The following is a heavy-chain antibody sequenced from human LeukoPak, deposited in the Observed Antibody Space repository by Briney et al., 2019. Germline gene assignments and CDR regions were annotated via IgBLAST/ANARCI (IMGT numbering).Heavy chain of an antibody. CDR2: ISSSSIYV. J-gene: IGHJ6*02. Sequence: GGSLRLSCAASGFIFSAYSMNWVRQAPGKGLEWVASISSSSIYVYHADSVKGRFTISRDNAKNSLFLQMNSLRAEDTALYYCARGSNYYYYAMDVWGQGTTVTVSS. V-gene: IGHV3-21*01. CDR1: GFIFSAYS. CDR3: ARGSNYYYYAMDV.